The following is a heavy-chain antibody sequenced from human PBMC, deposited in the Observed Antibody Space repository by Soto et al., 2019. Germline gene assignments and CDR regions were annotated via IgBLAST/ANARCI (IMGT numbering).Heavy chain of an antibody. J-gene: IGHJ4*02. Sequence: SVKVSCKASGGTFSSYTISWVRQAPGQGLEWMGRIIPILGIANYAQKFQGRVTITADKSTSTAYMELSSLRSEDTAVYYCARDVGYGLIDYWGQGTLVTSPQ. D-gene: IGHD5-18*01. CDR3: ARDVGYGLIDY. CDR2: IIPILGIA. CDR1: GGTFSSYT. V-gene: IGHV1-69*04.